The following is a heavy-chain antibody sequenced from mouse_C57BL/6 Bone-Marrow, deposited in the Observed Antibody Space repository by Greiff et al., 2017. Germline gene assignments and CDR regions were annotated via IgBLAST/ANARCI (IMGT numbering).Heavy chain of an antibody. V-gene: IGHV1-59*01. CDR1: GYTFTSYW. CDR2: IDPSDSYT. CDR3: ARIRRDY. J-gene: IGHJ2*01. Sequence: QVQLQQPGAELVRPGTSVKLSCKASGYTFTSYWMHWVKQRPGQGLEWIGVIDPSDSYTNYNQKFKGKATLTVYTSSSTAYMQLSSLTSGDSAVYYCARIRRDYWGQGTTLTVSS.